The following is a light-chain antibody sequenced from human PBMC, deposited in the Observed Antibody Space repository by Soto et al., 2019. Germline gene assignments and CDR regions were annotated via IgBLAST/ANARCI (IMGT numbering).Light chain of an antibody. CDR2: GAS. V-gene: IGKV3-15*01. J-gene: IGKJ1*01. CDR1: HGVSRN. CDR3: QQYNNWPTWT. Sequence: EMVRYPPSANPSGSSGERATLSCRASHGVSRNLAWYQHKPGQAPRLLIYGASTRATGIPARFSGSGSGTEFTLTISSLQSEDLAVYDCQQYNNWPTWTFGQGTKVHI.